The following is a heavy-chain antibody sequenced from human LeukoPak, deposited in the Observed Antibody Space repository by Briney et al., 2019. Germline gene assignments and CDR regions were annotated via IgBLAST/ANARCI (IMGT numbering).Heavy chain of an antibody. CDR1: GGSISSSSYY. CDR3: ARHGPYALGGWFDP. CDR2: IYYSGST. V-gene: IGHV4-39*01. Sequence: SETLSLTCTVSGGSISSSSYYWGWIRQPPGKGLEWIGSIYYSGSTYYNPSLKSRDTISVDTSKNQFSLKPSSVTAAGTAVYYCARHGPYALGGWFDPWGQGTLVTVSS. D-gene: IGHD2-2*01. J-gene: IGHJ5*02.